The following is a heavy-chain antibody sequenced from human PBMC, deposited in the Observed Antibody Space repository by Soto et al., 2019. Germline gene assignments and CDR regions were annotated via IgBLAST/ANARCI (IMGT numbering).Heavy chain of an antibody. CDR2: INSDGSST. J-gene: IGHJ3*02. D-gene: IGHD3-10*01. CDR3: ARGWFAEYAFDI. V-gene: IGHV3-74*01. CDR1: GFTFSSYW. Sequence: GGSLRLSCAASGFTFSSYWMHWVRQAPGKGLEWVSRINSDGSSTSYADSVKGRITISRDNAKNTLYLQMNSLRAEDTAVYYCARGWFAEYAFDIWGQGTMVTVSS.